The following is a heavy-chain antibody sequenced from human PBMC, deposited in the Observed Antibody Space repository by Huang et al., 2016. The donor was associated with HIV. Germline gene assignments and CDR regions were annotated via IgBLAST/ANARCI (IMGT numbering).Heavy chain of an antibody. D-gene: IGHD1-7*01. J-gene: IGHJ6*02. V-gene: IGHV3-7*01. CDR2: NKQDESEK. Sequence: VESGGRLVQPGGSIRLSCVGSTFRFGAYWMSWVRQSPGKGREWVANNKQDESEKYYVDSVKGRFNIARDNAKKVLFLEMNNVRVEDTATYYCATKTAAMDIWGQGTTVTVS. CDR1: TFRFGAYW. CDR3: ATKTAAMDI.